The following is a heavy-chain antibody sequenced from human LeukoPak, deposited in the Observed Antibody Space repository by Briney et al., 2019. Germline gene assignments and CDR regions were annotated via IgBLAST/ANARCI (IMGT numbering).Heavy chain of an antibody. V-gene: IGHV4-31*03. CDR1: GGSISRGGYY. D-gene: IGHD6-6*01. Sequence: TLSLTCTVSGGSISRGGYYWSWIRQHPGKSLGWIGYIYYSGSTYYNPSLKSRVTISVDTSKNQFSLKLSSVTAADTAVYYCAGGYSSSAGFDYWGQGTLVTVSS. CDR3: AGGYSSSAGFDY. CDR2: IYYSGST. J-gene: IGHJ4*02.